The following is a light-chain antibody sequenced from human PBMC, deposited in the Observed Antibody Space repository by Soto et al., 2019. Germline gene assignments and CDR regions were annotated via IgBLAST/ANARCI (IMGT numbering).Light chain of an antibody. J-gene: IGKJ1*01. Sequence: IELTKCAGALSLSPGERATLPCRASQGIXNHQLAWVRHKPGQAPRLPXGGVSNRANGIPDRLSGSGSGTDFTLTISRLEPENFGPFYCYQYGSPTPTFGQGTKVDIK. V-gene: IGKV3-20*01. CDR1: QGIXNHQ. CDR2: GVS. CDR3: YQYGSPTPT.